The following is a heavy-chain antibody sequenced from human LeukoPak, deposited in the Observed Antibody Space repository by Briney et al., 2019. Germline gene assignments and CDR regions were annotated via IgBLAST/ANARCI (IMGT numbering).Heavy chain of an antibody. CDR1: GGSISNYY. CDR2: IYYSGST. V-gene: IGHV4-59*08. J-gene: IGHJ4*02. D-gene: IGHD7-27*01. CDR3: ARGWGYFDY. Sequence: SETLSLTCTVSGGSISNYYWSWSRQPPGKGLDWIGYIYYSGSTNYNPSLKSRVTISVDTSKDQFSLKLSSVTAADTAVYYCARGWGYFDYWGQGTLVTVSS.